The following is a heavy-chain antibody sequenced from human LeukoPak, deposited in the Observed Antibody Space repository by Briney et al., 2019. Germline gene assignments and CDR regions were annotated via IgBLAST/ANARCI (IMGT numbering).Heavy chain of an antibody. CDR2: ISSSSSYI. Sequence: GGSLRLSCAASGFTFSSYSMNWVRQAPGKGLEWVSSISSSSSYIYYADSLKGRFTISRDNAKNSLYLQMNSLRAEDTAVYYCARDLGSGWYTGFDYWGQGTLVTASS. V-gene: IGHV3-21*01. D-gene: IGHD6-19*01. J-gene: IGHJ4*02. CDR1: GFTFSSYS. CDR3: ARDLGSGWYTGFDY.